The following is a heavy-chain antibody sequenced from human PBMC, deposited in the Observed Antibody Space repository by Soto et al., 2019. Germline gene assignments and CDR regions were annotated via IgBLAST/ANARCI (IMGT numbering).Heavy chain of an antibody. CDR1: GLTFSNYD. Sequence: QVQLVESGGGVVQPGRSLRLSCAVSGLTFSNYDMLWFRQAPGKGLEWVADISFDGSKKYYADSMKGRFSISRDITKTTLYMRLGSLRADDKAVYYCATRGLTGDQRSFDFWGQGTLVTVSS. D-gene: IGHD7-27*01. V-gene: IGHV3-30-3*01. CDR3: ATRGLTGDQRSFDF. CDR2: ISFDGSKK. J-gene: IGHJ4*02.